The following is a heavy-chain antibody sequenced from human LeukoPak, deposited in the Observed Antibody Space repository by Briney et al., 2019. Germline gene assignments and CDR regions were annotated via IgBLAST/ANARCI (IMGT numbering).Heavy chain of an antibody. D-gene: IGHD3-22*01. CDR1: GYTFTGYY. CDR2: INPNSGGT. V-gene: IGHV1-2*02. CDR3: ARSQPYYYDSSGYSLPVAFDI. J-gene: IGHJ3*02. Sequence: ASVKVSCKASGYTFTGYYMHWVRQAPGQGVEWMGWINPNSGGTNYAQKFQGRVTMTRDTSISTAYMELSRLRSDDTAVYYCARSQPYYYDSSGYSLPVAFDIWGQGTMVTVSS.